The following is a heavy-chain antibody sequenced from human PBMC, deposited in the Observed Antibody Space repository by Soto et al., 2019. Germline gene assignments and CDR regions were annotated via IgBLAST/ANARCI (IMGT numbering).Heavy chain of an antibody. CDR2: IIPILGIA. D-gene: IGHD6-19*01. CDR3: AKVYNSGWYDAFDI. Sequence: SVKVSCKASGGTFSSYTISWVRQAPGQGLEWMGRIIPILGIANYAQKFQGRFTISRDDSKNTLYLQMNSLRAEDTAVYYCAKVYNSGWYDAFDIWGQGTMVTVSS. CDR1: GGTFSSYT. V-gene: IGHV1-69*02. J-gene: IGHJ3*02.